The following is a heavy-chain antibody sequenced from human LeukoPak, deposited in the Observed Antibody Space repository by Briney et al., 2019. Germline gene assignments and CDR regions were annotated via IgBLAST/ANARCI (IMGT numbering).Heavy chain of an antibody. V-gene: IGHV3-30*02. J-gene: IGHJ4*02. CDR2: IRYDGSHQ. D-gene: IGHD1-7*01. CDR1: GFTFRDNG. Sequence: GGSLRLSCAASGFTFRDNGMHWVRQAPGKGLEWVAFIRYDGSHQYSIDSVKGRFTISRDNSKNTLYLQIHSLRAEDAAVYYCVRATANFYLDYWGQGTLVTVSS. CDR3: VRATANFYLDY.